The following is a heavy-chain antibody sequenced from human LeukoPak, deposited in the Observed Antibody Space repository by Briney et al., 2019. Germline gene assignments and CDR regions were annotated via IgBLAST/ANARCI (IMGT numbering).Heavy chain of an antibody. D-gene: IGHD3-10*01. Sequence: SETLSLTCTVSGGSISSYYWSWIRQPPGKGLEWIGRIYTSGSTNYNPSLKSRVTMSVDTSKNQFSLKLSSVTAADTAVYYCARGGYYGSGNDFRFDPWGQGTLVTVSS. CDR2: IYTSGST. J-gene: IGHJ5*02. CDR3: ARGGYYGSGNDFRFDP. CDR1: GGSISSYY. V-gene: IGHV4-4*07.